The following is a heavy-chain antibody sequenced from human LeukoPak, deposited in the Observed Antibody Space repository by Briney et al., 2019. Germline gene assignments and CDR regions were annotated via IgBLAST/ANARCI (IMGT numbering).Heavy chain of an antibody. CDR1: GCTFTAYH. CDR2: INPNSGGT. J-gene: IGHJ4*02. V-gene: IGHV1-2*02. D-gene: IGHD5-18*01. Sequence: GASVKVSCKASGCTFTAYHMHWVRQAPGQGLEWMGWINPNSGGTDYARKFRGRFTMTRDTSISTVYMELSRLRSDDTAVYYCARRTKINTAMIDYWGQGTLVTVSS. CDR3: ARRTKINTAMIDY.